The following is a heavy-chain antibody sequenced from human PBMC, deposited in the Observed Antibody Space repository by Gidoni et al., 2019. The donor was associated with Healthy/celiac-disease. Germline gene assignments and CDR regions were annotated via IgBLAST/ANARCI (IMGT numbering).Heavy chain of an antibody. CDR2: ISYDGSNK. CDR3: AKVFTRFLEWLSPLGYYYGMDV. CDR1: GFTFSPYG. Sequence: QVQLVESGGGVVQPGSSLRLSCAASGFTFSPYGMNWIRQAPGQGLEWVAGISYDGSNKYYADSVKGRFTISRDNSKNTLFLQMSSLRAEDTAVYYCAKVFTRFLEWLSPLGYYYGMDVWGQGTTVTVSS. V-gene: IGHV3-30*18. J-gene: IGHJ6*02. D-gene: IGHD3-3*01.